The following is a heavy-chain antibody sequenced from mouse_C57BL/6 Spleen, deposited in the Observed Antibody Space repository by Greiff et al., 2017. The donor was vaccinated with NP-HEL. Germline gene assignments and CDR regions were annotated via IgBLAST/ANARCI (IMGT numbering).Heavy chain of an antibody. Sequence: QVQLQQPGAELVRPGASVTLSCKASGYTFTDYEMHWVKQTPVHGLEWIGAIDPETGGTAYNQKFKGKAILTADKSSSTAYMELRSLTSEDSAVYYCTREGNYWGQGTTLTVSS. J-gene: IGHJ2*01. CDR2: IDPETGGT. V-gene: IGHV1-15*01. CDR3: TREGNY. CDR1: GYTFTDYE.